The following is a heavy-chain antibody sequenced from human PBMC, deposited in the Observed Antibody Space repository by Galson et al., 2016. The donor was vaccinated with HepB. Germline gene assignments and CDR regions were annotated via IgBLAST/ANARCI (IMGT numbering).Heavy chain of an antibody. D-gene: IGHD6-19*01. CDR2: IKQDGSEK. V-gene: IGHV3-7*04. CDR1: GITFRNFW. CDR3: ARVREHQKYLVAGGAFDF. Sequence: LRLSCAVSGITFRNFWMSWDRQAPGKGLEWVAHIKQDGSEKYYEDSVKGRFTISRDNTKNLLYLQMNSLRVEETAVYYCARVREHQKYLVAGGAFDFWGQGTMVIVSS. J-gene: IGHJ3*01.